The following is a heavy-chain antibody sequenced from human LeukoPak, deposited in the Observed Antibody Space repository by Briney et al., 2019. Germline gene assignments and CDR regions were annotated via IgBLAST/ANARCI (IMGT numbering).Heavy chain of an antibody. CDR1: GFNFSTYN. CDR2: ISSSSTTI. V-gene: IGHV3-48*04. D-gene: IGHD2-2*01. Sequence: GGSLRLSCAASGFNFSTYNMNWVRQAPGGGLEWVSFISSSSTTIYYADSVEGRFTISRDNAENALYLQMDSLRAEDTAVYYCARAPAASFDYWGQGALIAVSS. J-gene: IGHJ4*02. CDR3: ARAPAASFDY.